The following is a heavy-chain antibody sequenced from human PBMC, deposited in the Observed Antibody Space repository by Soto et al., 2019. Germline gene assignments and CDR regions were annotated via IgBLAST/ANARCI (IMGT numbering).Heavy chain of an antibody. CDR1: GYCFTSYW. J-gene: IGHJ6*02. D-gene: IGHD5-12*01. CDR2: IYPGDSDT. V-gene: IGHV5-51*01. CDR3: ARRGGYSGYDLGEDYYFFYGMDV. Sequence: GESLKISCKGSGYCFTSYWIGWVRQMPGKGLEWMGIIYPGDSDTRYSPCFQGQVIISADKSISTAYLQWSSLKASDTAMYYCARRGGYSGYDLGEDYYFFYGMDVLCQGTTVTASS.